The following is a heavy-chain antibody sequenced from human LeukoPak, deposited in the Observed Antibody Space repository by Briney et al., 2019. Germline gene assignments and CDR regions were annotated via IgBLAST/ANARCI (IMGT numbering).Heavy chain of an antibody. V-gene: IGHV3-23*01. Sequence: GGSLRLSCAASGFTISSYVMSWVRQAPGKGLEWVSSISDSGGNTYYADSVKGRFTISRDNSKNTLYLQMNSLRAEDTAVYYCAKGARLRYFDWSDYWGQGTLVTVSS. D-gene: IGHD3-9*01. CDR1: GFTISSYV. J-gene: IGHJ4*02. CDR3: AKGARLRYFDWSDY. CDR2: ISDSGGNT.